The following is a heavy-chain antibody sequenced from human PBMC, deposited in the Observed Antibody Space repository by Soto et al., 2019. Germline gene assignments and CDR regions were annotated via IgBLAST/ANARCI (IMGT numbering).Heavy chain of an antibody. J-gene: IGHJ4*02. D-gene: IGHD2-8*02. CDR1: GFTFNTYG. Sequence: QVQLLESGGGVVQPGRSLRLSCAASGFTFNTYGMHWVRQAPGKGLEWVSVIAYDGSNRYYADSVKGRFTISRDNSKNTLYLQMTSLRPEDTAVYYCAKDGGTGKYYDYWGQGTLVTVSS. CDR2: IAYDGSNR. V-gene: IGHV3-30*18. CDR3: AKDGGTGKYYDY.